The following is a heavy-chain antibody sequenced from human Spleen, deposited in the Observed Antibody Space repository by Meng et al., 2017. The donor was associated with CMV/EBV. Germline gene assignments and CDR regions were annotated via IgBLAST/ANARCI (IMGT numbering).Heavy chain of an antibody. V-gene: IGHV3-66*02. CDR2: IYSGGST. Sequence: GESLKISCAASGFTVSSNYMSWVRQAPGKGLEWVSVIYSGGSTYYADSVKGRFTISRDNSKNTLYLQMNSLRAEDTAVYYSARDERGTRGGALDIWGQGTMVTVSS. D-gene: IGHD1-1*01. J-gene: IGHJ3*02. CDR1: GFTVSSNY. CDR3: ARDERGTRGGALDI.